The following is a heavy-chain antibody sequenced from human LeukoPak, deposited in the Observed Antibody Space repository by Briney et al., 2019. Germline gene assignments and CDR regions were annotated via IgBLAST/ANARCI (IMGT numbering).Heavy chain of an antibody. CDR3: ARDPYDIVVVVARFDP. D-gene: IGHD2-15*01. V-gene: IGHV7-4-1*02. Sequence: ASVKVSCKASGYTFTSYAMNWVRQAPGQGLEWMGWINTNTGNPTYAQGFTGRFVFSLDTSVSTAYLQISSLKAEDTAVYYCARDPYDIVVVVARFDPWGQGTLVTVSS. CDR1: GYTFTSYA. CDR2: INTNTGNP. J-gene: IGHJ5*02.